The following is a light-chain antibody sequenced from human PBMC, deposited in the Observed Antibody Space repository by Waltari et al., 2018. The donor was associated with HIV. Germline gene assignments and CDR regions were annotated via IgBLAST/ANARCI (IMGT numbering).Light chain of an antibody. CDR3: HQYHAWPRCT. Sequence: TLLTPPPVPLSVATGDRVTIACRPSQNIGSYLAWYKQKSDQPPRLPVYGASMRATGVPARFSRSGSETDFNLSIDGLHTDDCAVYYCHQYHAWPRCTFGQGPKVA. CDR2: GAS. V-gene: IGKV3D-15*01. CDR1: QNIGSY. J-gene: IGKJ2*02.